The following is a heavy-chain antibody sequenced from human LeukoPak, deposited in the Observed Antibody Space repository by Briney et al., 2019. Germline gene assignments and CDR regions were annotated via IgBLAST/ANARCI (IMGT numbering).Heavy chain of an antibody. Sequence: PSQTLSLTCTVSGGSITSGSYYWSWIRQPAGKGLEWIGRVYTSGSTNYNPSLKSRVTISVDTSKNQFSLKLSSVTAADTAVYYCATLKRGRNGEPYWGQGTLVTVSS. J-gene: IGHJ4*02. CDR2: VYTSGST. CDR3: ATLKRGRNGEPY. CDR1: GGSITSGSYY. V-gene: IGHV4-61*02. D-gene: IGHD1-1*01.